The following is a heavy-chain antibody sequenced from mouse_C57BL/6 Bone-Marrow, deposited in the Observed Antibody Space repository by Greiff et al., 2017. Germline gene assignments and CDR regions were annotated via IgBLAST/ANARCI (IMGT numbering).Heavy chain of an antibody. V-gene: IGHV1-26*01. D-gene: IGHD2-2*01. Sequence: VQLQQSGPELVKPGASVKISCKASGYTFTDYYMNWVKQSHGKSLEWIGDINPNNGGTSYNQKFKGKDTLTVDKSSSTAYMELRSLTSEDSAVYYCARKSGYDWFAYWGQGTLVTVSA. CDR2: INPNNGGT. CDR3: ARKSGYDWFAY. CDR1: GYTFTDYY. J-gene: IGHJ3*01.